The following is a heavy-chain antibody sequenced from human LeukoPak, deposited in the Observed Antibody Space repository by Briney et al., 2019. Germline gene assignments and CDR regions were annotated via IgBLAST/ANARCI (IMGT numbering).Heavy chain of an antibody. D-gene: IGHD6-19*01. CDR2: IIGSSGTT. J-gene: IGHJ4*02. V-gene: IGHV3-23*01. Sequence: GGSLRLSCVASGFSFNNYAMNWVRQAPGKGLEWVSLIIGSSGTTFYADSVKGRFTISRDKSKSTLYLQMNSLRAEDTAVYYCAKDPPSKYSSGSYFDYWGQGTLVTVSS. CDR1: GFSFNNYA. CDR3: AKDPPSKYSSGSYFDY.